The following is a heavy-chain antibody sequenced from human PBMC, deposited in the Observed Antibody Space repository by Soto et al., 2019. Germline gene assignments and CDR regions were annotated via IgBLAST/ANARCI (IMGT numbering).Heavy chain of an antibody. CDR2: ISSSSSTI. D-gene: IGHD3-10*01. CDR3: ARDLYYYGSGSGYFDY. CDR1: GFTFNSYS. J-gene: IGHJ4*02. V-gene: IGHV3-48*02. Sequence: PGGSLRLSCVASGFTFNSYSMNWVRQAPGKGLEWISYISSSSSTIYYTDSVKGRSTISRDNAKNSLYLQMNSLRDEDTAVYYCARDLYYYGSGSGYFDYWGQGT.